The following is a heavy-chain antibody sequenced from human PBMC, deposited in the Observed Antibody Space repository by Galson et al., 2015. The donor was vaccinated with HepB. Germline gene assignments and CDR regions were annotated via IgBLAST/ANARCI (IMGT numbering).Heavy chain of an antibody. CDR1: GGSISSYY. CDR3: ARVERIAAAGTFDY. CDR2: IYYSGST. J-gene: IGHJ4*02. V-gene: IGHV4-59*01. Sequence: TLSLTCTVSGGSISSYYWSWIRQPPGKGLEWIGYIYYSGSTNYNPSLKSRVTISVDTSKNQFSLKLSSVTAADTAVYYCARVERIAAAGTFDYWGQGTLVTVSS. D-gene: IGHD6-13*01.